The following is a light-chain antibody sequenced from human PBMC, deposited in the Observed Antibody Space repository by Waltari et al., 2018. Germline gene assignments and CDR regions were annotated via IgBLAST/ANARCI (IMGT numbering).Light chain of an antibody. CDR1: SSKIGAGYD. V-gene: IGLV1-40*01. J-gene: IGLJ2*01. CDR2: GNS. Sequence: QSVLTQPPSVSGAPGQRVTISCTGSSSKIGAGYDVHLYQPLPGTAPKLLIYGNSNRPSGVPDRFSGSKSGTSASLAITGLQAEDDADYYCQSYDSSLREVFGGGTKLTVL. CDR3: QSYDSSLREV.